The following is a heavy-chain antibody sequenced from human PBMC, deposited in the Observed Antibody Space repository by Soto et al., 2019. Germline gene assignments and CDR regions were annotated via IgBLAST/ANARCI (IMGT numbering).Heavy chain of an antibody. CDR2: ISYDGSNK. D-gene: IGHD5-18*01. V-gene: IGHV3-30*18. CDR1: GFTFSSYG. Sequence: QVQLVESGGGVVQPGRSLRLSCAASGFTFSSYGMHWVRQAPGKGLEWVAVISYDGSNKYYADSVKGRFTFSRDNSKNTLYLQMNSLRAEDTAVYYCAKGGEPLETAIVGYPFLEAPFDYWGQGTLVTVSS. CDR3: AKGGEPLETAIVGYPFLEAPFDY. J-gene: IGHJ4*02.